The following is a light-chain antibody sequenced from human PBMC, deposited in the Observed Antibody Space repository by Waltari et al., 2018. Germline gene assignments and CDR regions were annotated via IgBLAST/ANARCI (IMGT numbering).Light chain of an antibody. V-gene: IGKV3-20*01. Sequence: EILLTQSPATRSWSPGERAPLPSMALERVSRAFAWYQQTPGQAPRPLSYGASNRATGIPDRFSGSGSGTDFSLISSGLEPEDFAVYYCQHYVSLPVTFGQGTKVEIK. CDR1: ERVSRAF. CDR2: GAS. CDR3: QHYVSLPVT. J-gene: IGKJ1*01.